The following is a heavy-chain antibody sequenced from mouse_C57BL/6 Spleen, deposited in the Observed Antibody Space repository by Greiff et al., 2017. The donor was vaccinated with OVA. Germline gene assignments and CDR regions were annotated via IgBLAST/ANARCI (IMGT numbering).Heavy chain of an antibody. Sequence: EVMLVESGGGLVQPGGSLKLSCAASGFTFSDYYMYWVRQTPEKRLEWVAYISNGGGSTYYPDTVKGRFTISRDNAKNTLYLQMSRLKSEDTAMYYCARQGYDYDVGAMDYWGQGTSVTVSS. CDR2: ISNGGGST. J-gene: IGHJ4*01. V-gene: IGHV5-12*01. D-gene: IGHD2-4*01. CDR1: GFTFSDYY. CDR3: ARQGYDYDVGAMDY.